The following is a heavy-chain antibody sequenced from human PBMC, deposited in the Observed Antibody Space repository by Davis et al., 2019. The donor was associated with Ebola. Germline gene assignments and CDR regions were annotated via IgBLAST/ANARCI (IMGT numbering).Heavy chain of an antibody. D-gene: IGHD5-24*01. V-gene: IGHV3-30-3*01. Sequence: GESLKISCAASGFTFSSYAMHWVRQAPGKGLEWVAVISYDGSNKYYADSVKGRFTISRDNSKNTLYLQMNSLRAEDTAVYYCARDGWLQDFDYWGQGTLVTVSS. CDR3: ARDGWLQDFDY. J-gene: IGHJ4*02. CDR1: GFTFSSYA. CDR2: ISYDGSNK.